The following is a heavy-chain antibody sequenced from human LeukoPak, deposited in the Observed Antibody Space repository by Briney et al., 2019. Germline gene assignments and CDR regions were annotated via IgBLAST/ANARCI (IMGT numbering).Heavy chain of an antibody. V-gene: IGHV3-21*01. Sequence: GGSLRLSCAASGFTFSSYTMNWVRQAPGKGLEWVSSISGSSNYIYYADSVKGRFTISRDNAKNSFYLQMSNLRAEDTAVYYCARGYSGAYDYWGQGVLVTVSS. CDR1: GFTFSSYT. CDR3: ARGYSGAYDY. D-gene: IGHD6-19*01. J-gene: IGHJ4*02. CDR2: ISGSSNYI.